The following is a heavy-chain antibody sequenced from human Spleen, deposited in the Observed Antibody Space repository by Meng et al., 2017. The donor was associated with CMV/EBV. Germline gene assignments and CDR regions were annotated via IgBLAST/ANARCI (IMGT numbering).Heavy chain of an antibody. J-gene: IGHJ6*02. CDR3: ARRPSSSPTYGMDV. V-gene: IGHV5-51*01. CDR2: IYPGDSDT. D-gene: IGHD6-13*01. CDR1: EYRFTTYW. Sequence: KVSCKASEYRFTTYWIGWVRQMPGKGLEWMGIIYPGDSDTRYSPSFQGQVTISADKSISTAYLQWSSLKASDTAMYYCARRPSSSPTYGMDVWGQGTTVTVSS.